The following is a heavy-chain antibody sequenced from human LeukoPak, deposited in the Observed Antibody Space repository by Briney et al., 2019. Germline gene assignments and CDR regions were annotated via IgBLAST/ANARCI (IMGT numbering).Heavy chain of an antibody. V-gene: IGHV3-23*01. J-gene: IGHJ4*02. CDR2: TVGGGSPNT. Sequence: GGSLRLSCAASGFYFANYAMSWVRQAPGKGLEWVSATVGGGSPNTYHADSEKGRFTISRDNSKNTLFLQMNSLRAEDTAIYYCTKAPIVSCIGAFCYPFDSWGQGTLVTVSS. CDR3: TKAPIVSCIGAFCYPFDS. D-gene: IGHD2-15*01. CDR1: GFYFANYA.